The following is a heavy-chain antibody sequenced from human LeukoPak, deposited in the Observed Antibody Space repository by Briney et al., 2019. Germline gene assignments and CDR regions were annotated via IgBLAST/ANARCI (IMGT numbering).Heavy chain of an antibody. D-gene: IGHD3-9*01. CDR2: VSDTGDT. J-gene: IGHJ4*02. CDR3: AKGSGYDTDFDY. Sequence: GGSLRLSCATSGFTFSTYVMSWVRQAPRKGLEWISGVSDTGDTYYADSVTGRFTISRDNSKNTLYLQMNSLTAEDTAVYYCAKGSGYDTDFDYWGQGTLVTVSS. V-gene: IGHV3-23*01. CDR1: GFTFSTYV.